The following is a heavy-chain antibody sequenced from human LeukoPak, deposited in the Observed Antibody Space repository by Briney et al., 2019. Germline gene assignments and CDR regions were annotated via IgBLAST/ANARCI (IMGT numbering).Heavy chain of an antibody. D-gene: IGHD3-16*01. CDR2: VYYSGSA. CDR3: ARVAADVSGDYIYGFGCFDP. Sequence: SETLSLTCTVSGGSISSSSYYWGWIRQPPGKGLEWIGFVYYSGSANYNPSLKSRVTISVDTSKNQFSLRLSSVTAADTAVYYCARVAADVSGDYIYGFGCFDPWGQGTLVTVSS. V-gene: IGHV4-61*05. CDR1: GGSISSSSYY. J-gene: IGHJ5*02.